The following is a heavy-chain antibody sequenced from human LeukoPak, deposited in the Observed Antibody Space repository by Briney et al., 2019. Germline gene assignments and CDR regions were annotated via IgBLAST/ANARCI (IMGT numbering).Heavy chain of an antibody. Sequence: SETLSLTCTVSGGSIRNYYWNWIRQPPGKGLEWIGHIYDSGSTNYNPSLKSRVTISVDMSKNQFSLKLSSVTAADTAVYYCARDYAGSSSWNWFDPWGQGTLVTVSS. CDR1: GGSIRNYY. CDR2: IYDSGST. V-gene: IGHV4-59*01. J-gene: IGHJ5*02. D-gene: IGHD6-13*01. CDR3: ARDYAGSSSWNWFDP.